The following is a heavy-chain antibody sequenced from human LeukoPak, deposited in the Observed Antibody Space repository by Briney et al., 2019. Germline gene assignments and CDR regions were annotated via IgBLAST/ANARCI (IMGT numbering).Heavy chain of an antibody. CDR1: GYTFTSYY. CDR2: INPSGGST. D-gene: IGHD2-2*01. J-gene: IGHJ5*02. CDR3: ARGRVPAAMSGPGWFDP. V-gene: IGHV1-46*01. Sequence: ASVKVSCKASGYTFTSYYMHWVRQAPGQGLEWMGIINPSGGSTSYAQKFQGRVTMTRGTSTSTVYMELSSLRSEDTAVYYCARGRVPAAMSGPGWFDPWGQGTLVTVSS.